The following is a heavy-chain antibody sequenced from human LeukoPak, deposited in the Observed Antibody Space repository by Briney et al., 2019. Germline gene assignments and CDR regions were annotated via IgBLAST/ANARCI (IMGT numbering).Heavy chain of an antibody. J-gene: IGHJ3*02. V-gene: IGHV3-21*01. CDR1: GFTFSSYS. CDR3: ARDGTGSDAFDI. D-gene: IGHD1-1*01. Sequence: PGGSLRLSCAASGFTFSSYSMNWVRQAPGRGREWVSSISSSSSYIYYADSVKGRFTISRDNAKNSLYLQMNSLRAEDTAVYYCARDGTGSDAFDIWGQGTMVTVSS. CDR2: ISSSSSYI.